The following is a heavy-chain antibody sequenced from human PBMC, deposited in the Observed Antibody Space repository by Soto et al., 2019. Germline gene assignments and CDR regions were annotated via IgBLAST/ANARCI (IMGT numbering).Heavy chain of an antibody. CDR2: MSWDGSDE. V-gene: IGHV3-30*18. D-gene: IGHD2-15*01. CDR3: AKEGCSGGICYGFDY. CDR1: GFTFSSYG. Sequence: QVQLVESGGGVVQPGRSLRLSCAASGFTFSSYGMHWVRQAPGKGLEWVAVMSWDGSDEFYEETVKGRFTVSRDNSRSTLYLQMNSLRPEDTAVYYCAKEGCSGGICYGFDYWGQGTLVTVSS. J-gene: IGHJ4*02.